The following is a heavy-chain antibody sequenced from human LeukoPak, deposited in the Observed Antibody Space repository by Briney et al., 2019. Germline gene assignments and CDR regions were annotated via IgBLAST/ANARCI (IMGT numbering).Heavy chain of an antibody. J-gene: IGHJ4*02. CDR2: IIPIFGTA. CDR3: ARTSPPYYYDSSGYYFDY. CDR1: GGTFSSYA. D-gene: IGHD3-22*01. Sequence: SVKVSCKASGGTFSSYAISLVRQAPGQGLEWMGGIIPIFGTANYAQKFQGRVTITTDESTSTAYMELSSLRSEDTAVYYCARTSPPYYYDSSGYYFDYWGQGTLVTVSS. V-gene: IGHV1-69*05.